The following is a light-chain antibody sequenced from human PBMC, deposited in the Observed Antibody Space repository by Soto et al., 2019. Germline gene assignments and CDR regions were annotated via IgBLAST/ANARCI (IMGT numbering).Light chain of an antibody. J-gene: IGLJ1*01. CDR2: SVS. CDR1: SSDIGAYDH. CDR3: ISYKVSGSYV. Sequence: QSVLTQPASVSGSPGQSITISCSGTSSDIGAYDHVAWFQQFPGKTPKLVIYSVSNRPSGVSYRFSGSKSGNTASLTISGLQADDEADYYCISYKVSGSYVFGPGTKVTVL. V-gene: IGLV2-14*01.